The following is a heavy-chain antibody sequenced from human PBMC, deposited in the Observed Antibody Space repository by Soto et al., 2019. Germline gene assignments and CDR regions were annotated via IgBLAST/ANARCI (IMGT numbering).Heavy chain of an antibody. CDR3: AREGEGRTAYFDY. CDR1: GFTFSTYF. D-gene: IGHD3-16*01. Sequence: EVQLVESGGGLVEPGGSLRLSCAASGFTFSTYFMNWVRQAPGKGLEWVSSIIDSGNYIYYADSVKGRFIISRDNARNSLYLQMNSLTTEDTAVYYCAREGEGRTAYFDYWGQGALATVSS. CDR2: IIDSGNYI. J-gene: IGHJ4*02. V-gene: IGHV3-21*01.